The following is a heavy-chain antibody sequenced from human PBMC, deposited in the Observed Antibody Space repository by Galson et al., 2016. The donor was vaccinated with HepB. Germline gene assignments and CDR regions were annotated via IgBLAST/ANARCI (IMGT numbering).Heavy chain of an antibody. V-gene: IGHV3-66*01. J-gene: IGHJ4*02. CDR3: ARKSDSFTSHGDF. D-gene: IGHD5-18*01. CDR1: GFSVTTNY. CDR2: IYSGGST. Sequence: SLRLSCAASGFSVTTNYMTWVRQAPGKGLEWVSVIYSGGSTAYADSVKGRCTISRDKSKNTLYLQMNSLRAEDTAVYYCARKSDSFTSHGDFWGQGTLVTVSS.